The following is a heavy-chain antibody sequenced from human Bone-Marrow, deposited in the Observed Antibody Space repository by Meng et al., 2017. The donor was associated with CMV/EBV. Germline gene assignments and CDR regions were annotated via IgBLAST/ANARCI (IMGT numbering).Heavy chain of an antibody. Sequence: GESLKISCAASGFLFLISGMHWVRQTPGKGLEWVALIRYDGSNKDYPDSVKGRFTISSDNSKGTLFLQMDGLRAEDTAVYFCAQGGAAGVPYFFDYWGQGTLVTVSS. CDR3: AQGGAAGVPYFFDY. D-gene: IGHD2-8*01. CDR1: GFLFLISG. V-gene: IGHV3-30*02. J-gene: IGHJ4*02. CDR2: IRYDGSNK.